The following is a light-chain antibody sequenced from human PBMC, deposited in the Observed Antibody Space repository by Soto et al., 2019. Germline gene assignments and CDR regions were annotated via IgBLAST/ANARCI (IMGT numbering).Light chain of an antibody. CDR3: CSYAGSYTYV. J-gene: IGLJ1*01. CDR2: DVS. Sequence: QSVLTQPRSVSGSPEQSVTISCTGTSSDVGGYNYGSWYQQHPGKAPKLMICDVSQRPSGVPDRFSGSKSGNTASLTISGLQSEDEADYYCCSYAGSYTYVFGTGTKVTVL. CDR1: SSDVGGYNY. V-gene: IGLV2-11*01.